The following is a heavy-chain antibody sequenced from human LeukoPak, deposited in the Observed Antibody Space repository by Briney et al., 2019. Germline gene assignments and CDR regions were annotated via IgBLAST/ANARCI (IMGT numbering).Heavy chain of an antibody. CDR1: GFTFSNAW. J-gene: IGHJ5*02. Sequence: GGSLRLSCAASGFTFSNAWMSWVRQAPGKGLEWVANIKQDGSEKYYVDSVKGRFTISRDNAKNSLYLQMNSLRAEDTAVYYCARDLPWFDPWGQGTLVTVSS. CDR3: ARDLPWFDP. V-gene: IGHV3-7*01. CDR2: IKQDGSEK.